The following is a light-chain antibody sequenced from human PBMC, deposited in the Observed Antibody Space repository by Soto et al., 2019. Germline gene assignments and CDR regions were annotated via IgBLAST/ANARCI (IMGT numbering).Light chain of an antibody. Sequence: DIQMTQSPSTLSASVGDRVTITCRASQSISIWLAGYQQKPGKAPKLLIYKTASLESGVPTRFSGSGSGTEYACAISSLQPEDFATYYCQLYNSYSRTFGQGTKVEIQ. CDR1: QSISIW. CDR3: QLYNSYSRT. V-gene: IGKV1-5*03. J-gene: IGKJ1*01. CDR2: KTA.